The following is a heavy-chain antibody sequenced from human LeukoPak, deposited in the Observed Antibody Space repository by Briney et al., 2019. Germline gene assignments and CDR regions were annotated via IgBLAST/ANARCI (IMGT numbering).Heavy chain of an antibody. V-gene: IGHV3-66*01. Sequence: GGSLRLSCAASGSTLSSNYMRWVRQAPGEGREWGSVIHSGGSTYYADSVKGRFTISRDNSKNTLYLQMNSLRAEDTAVYYCARGHFDWLLFGLFDYWGQGTLVTVSS. CDR3: ARGHFDWLLFGLFDY. D-gene: IGHD3-9*01. CDR1: GSTLSSNY. J-gene: IGHJ4*02. CDR2: IHSGGST.